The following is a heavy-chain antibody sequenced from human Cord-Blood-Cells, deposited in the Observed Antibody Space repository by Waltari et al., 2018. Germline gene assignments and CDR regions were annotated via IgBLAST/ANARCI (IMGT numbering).Heavy chain of an antibody. CDR3: ARDWGAAHY. J-gene: IGHJ4*02. V-gene: IGHV3-7*01. CDR1: GFTFSSYW. CDR2: KKQDGSEK. Sequence: EVQLVESGGGLVQPGGSLRLSCAASGFTFSSYWMSWVRQAPGKGRGWVANKKQDGSEKYYVDSVKGRFTISRDNAKNSLYLQMNSLRAEDTAVYYCARDWGAAHYWGQGTLVTVSS. D-gene: IGHD6-6*01.